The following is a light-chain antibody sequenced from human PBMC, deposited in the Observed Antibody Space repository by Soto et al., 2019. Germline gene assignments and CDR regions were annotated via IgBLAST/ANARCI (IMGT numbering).Light chain of an antibody. J-gene: IGLJ2*01. V-gene: IGLV2-18*02. CDR3: SAYTSSSTFVV. CDR1: SSDVGGYSR. CDR2: EVS. Sequence: QSALTQPPSVSGSPGQSVTISCTGTSSDVGGYSRVSWYQQPPGTAPKLIIYEVSNRPSGVPDRFSGSKSGNTASLTISGLQAEDEAEYYCSAYTSSSTFVVFGGGTKLTVL.